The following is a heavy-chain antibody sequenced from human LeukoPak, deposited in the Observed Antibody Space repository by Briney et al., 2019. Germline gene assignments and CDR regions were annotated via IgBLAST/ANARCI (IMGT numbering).Heavy chain of an antibody. CDR3: AREQGY. CDR1: GFGVSRNY. J-gene: IGHJ4*02. V-gene: IGHV3-66*01. CDR2: IYSGGST. Sequence: GGSLRLSCAASGFGVSRNYITWVRQAPGKGLEWVSVIYSGGSTNYADAVKGRFTISQDISKNTLYLQMNSLRAEDTAVYYCAREQGYWGQGTLVTVPS.